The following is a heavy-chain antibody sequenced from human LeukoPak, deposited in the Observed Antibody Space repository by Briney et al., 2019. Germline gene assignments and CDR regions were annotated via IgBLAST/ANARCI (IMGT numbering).Heavy chain of an antibody. J-gene: IGHJ4*02. CDR1: GFTFSSYS. Sequence: PGGSLRLSCAASGFTFSSYSMNWVRHAPGKGLEWVSSISSSGSHMYYADSVKGRFTISRDNAKNSLYLQMNSLRAEDTAVYYCARLTFGGVIGFDYWGQGTLVTVSS. CDR3: ARLTFGGVIGFDY. D-gene: IGHD3-16*02. V-gene: IGHV3-21*01. CDR2: ISSSGSHM.